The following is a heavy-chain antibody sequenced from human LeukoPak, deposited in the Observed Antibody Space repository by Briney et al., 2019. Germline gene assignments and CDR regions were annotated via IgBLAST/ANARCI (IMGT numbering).Heavy chain of an antibody. CDR1: GYIFTGYY. J-gene: IGHJ4*02. CDR3: ARSLGVDFDY. D-gene: IGHD3-3*01. Sequence: ASVKVSCKASGYIFTGYYIHWVRQAPGQGLEWMGWINPNSGDTKYAQKFQGRVTMTRDTSINTAYMDLSRLRSDDTAIYFCARSLGVDFDYWGQGTLVTVSS. CDR2: INPNSGDT. V-gene: IGHV1-2*02.